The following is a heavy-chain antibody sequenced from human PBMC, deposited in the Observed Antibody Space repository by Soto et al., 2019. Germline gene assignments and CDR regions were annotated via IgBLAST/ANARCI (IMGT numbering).Heavy chain of an antibody. CDR1: GYTFTSYG. D-gene: IGHD3-22*01. J-gene: IGHJ4*02. V-gene: IGHV5-10-1*01. CDR2: IVPSDSYT. CDR3: ARLSDYYDSGDRY. Sequence: EASVKVSCKTSGYTFTSYGISWVRRMPRKGLEWMGSIVPSDSYTNYSPSFQGHVTISVDKSISTAYLQWSSLNSSDTAMYYCARLSDYYDSGDRYWGQGTLVTVSS.